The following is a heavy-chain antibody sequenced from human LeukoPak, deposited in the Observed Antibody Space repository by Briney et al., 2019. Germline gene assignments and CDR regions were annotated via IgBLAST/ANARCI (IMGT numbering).Heavy chain of an antibody. J-gene: IGHJ4*02. CDR3: ARSAPSFDY. V-gene: IGHV1-46*01. CDR1: GYTFTSHY. Sequence: ASVKVSCKASGYTFTSHYIHWVRQAPGQGLEWMGIISPSGGSTTYAQKFQGRVTMTRDTSTSTVYMDLSSLRSDDTAVYYCARSAPSFDYWGQGTLVTVSS. CDR2: ISPSGGST.